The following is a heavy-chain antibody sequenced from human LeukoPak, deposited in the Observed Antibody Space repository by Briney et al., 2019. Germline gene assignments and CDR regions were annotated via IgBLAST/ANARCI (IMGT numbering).Heavy chain of an antibody. D-gene: IGHD6-19*01. Sequence: GGSLRLSCAASGFTFSTYAMNWVRQAPGKGLEWVSAISASGGTTYYADSVKGRFSISRDNSKNTLYLQMNSLRAEDTAVYYCAKDRNGWPTNFDYWGQRTLVTVSS. J-gene: IGHJ4*02. CDR2: ISASGGTT. CDR1: GFTFSTYA. V-gene: IGHV3-23*01. CDR3: AKDRNGWPTNFDY.